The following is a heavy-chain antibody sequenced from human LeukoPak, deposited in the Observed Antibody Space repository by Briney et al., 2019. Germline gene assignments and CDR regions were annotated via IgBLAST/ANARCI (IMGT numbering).Heavy chain of an antibody. CDR1: GGTFISYA. V-gene: IGHV1-69*13. CDR2: IIPIFGTA. J-gene: IGHJ4*02. D-gene: IGHD5-24*01. CDR3: AVRWLQSTGGFDY. Sequence: GASVKVSCKASGGTFISYAISWVRQAPGQGPEWMGGIIPIFGTANYAQKFQGRVTITADESTSTAYMELSSLRSEDTAVYYCAVRWLQSTGGFDYWGQGTLVTVSS.